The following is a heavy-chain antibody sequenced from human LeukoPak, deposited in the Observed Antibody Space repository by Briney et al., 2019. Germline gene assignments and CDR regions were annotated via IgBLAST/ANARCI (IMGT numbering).Heavy chain of an antibody. Sequence: SGPTLVNATETLTLTCTVSGFSLNTARMGVSWIRQPPGKALEWLALIYWDDDKRYSPSLKSRLTITKDTSKNQVVLTVTNLDPVDTATYYCARWPVRGSGHWGQGTLVTVSS. V-gene: IGHV2-5*02. D-gene: IGHD2-15*01. CDR3: ARWPVRGSGH. CDR1: GFSLNTARMG. J-gene: IGHJ4*02. CDR2: IYWDDDK.